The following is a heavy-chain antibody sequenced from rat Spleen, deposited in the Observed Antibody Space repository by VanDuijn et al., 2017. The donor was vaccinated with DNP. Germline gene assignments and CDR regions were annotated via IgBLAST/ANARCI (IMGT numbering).Heavy chain of an antibody. D-gene: IGHD1-10*01. J-gene: IGHJ2*01. V-gene: IGHV2S12*01. CDR2: IPSGGNT. CDR1: GFSLTTNG. CDR3: TREREPNNNPYYFDC. Sequence: QVQLKESGPGLVQPSQTLSLTCTVSGFSLTTNGISWVRQFPGTGPEWIAAIPSGGNTYYNSAHKSRLSISRDTSKSQVFLRMNSLQTEDTAIYFCTREREPNNNPYYFDCWGQGVMVTVSS.